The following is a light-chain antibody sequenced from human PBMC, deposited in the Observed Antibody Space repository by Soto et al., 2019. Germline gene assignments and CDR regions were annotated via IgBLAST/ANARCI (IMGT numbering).Light chain of an antibody. Sequence: EIVMTQSPATLSVSPGERATVSCRVSQSVSNYLAWYQQKPGQAPRLLIYDASNRASGIPARFSGSGSGTDFTLTISSLDPEDFAVYYCQQRSNWPPGTFGGGTKVDIK. CDR2: DAS. J-gene: IGKJ4*01. CDR3: QQRSNWPPGT. V-gene: IGKV3-11*01. CDR1: QSVSNY.